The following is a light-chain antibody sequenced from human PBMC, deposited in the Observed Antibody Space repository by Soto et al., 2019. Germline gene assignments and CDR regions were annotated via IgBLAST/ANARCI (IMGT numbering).Light chain of an antibody. CDR3: QQDGSSPWT. V-gene: IGKV3-20*01. CDR1: QSVSSSY. CDR2: GAS. Sequence: DIGLYTSPCVLSSSTRDRATISCLASQSVSSSYLAWYQQKPGQAPRLLIYGASSRATGIPDRFSGSGSGTDFTLTISRLEPEDFAVYYCQQDGSSPWTVGQGTKVDIK. J-gene: IGKJ1*01.